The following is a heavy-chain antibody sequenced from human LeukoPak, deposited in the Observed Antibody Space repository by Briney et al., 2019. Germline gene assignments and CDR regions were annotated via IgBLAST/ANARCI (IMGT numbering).Heavy chain of an antibody. Sequence: GSLRLSCAASGFTFSSYGMHWVRQAPGKGLEWVAVIWYDGSNKYYADSVKGRFTISRDNSKNTLYLQMNSLRAEDTAVYYCAKASHAILQWLVPPFFDYWGQGTLVTVSS. CDR2: IWYDGSNK. J-gene: IGHJ4*02. CDR3: AKASHAILQWLVPPFFDY. V-gene: IGHV3-33*06. D-gene: IGHD6-19*01. CDR1: GFTFSSYG.